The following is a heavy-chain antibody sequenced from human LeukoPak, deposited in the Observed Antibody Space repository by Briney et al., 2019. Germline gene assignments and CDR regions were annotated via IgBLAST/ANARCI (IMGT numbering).Heavy chain of an antibody. D-gene: IGHD3-9*01. Sequence: SETLSLTCTVSGGSISSSSYYWGWIRQPPGKGLEWIGSIYYSGSTYYNPSLKSRVTISVDTSKNQFSLKLSSVTAADTAVYYCARDTSDDILTGPSYYFDYWGQGTLVTVSS. J-gene: IGHJ4*02. CDR1: GGSISSSSYY. V-gene: IGHV4-39*07. CDR2: IYYSGST. CDR3: ARDTSDDILTGPSYYFDY.